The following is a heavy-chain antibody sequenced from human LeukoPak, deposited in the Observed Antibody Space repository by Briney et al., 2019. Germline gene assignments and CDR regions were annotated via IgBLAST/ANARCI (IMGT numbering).Heavy chain of an antibody. CDR3: ARRDVGAMIDY. D-gene: IGHD1-26*01. J-gene: IGHJ4*02. CDR1: GDSISSSRFY. CDR2: ILYSGRT. Sequence: SETLSLTCTVSGDSISSSRFYWAWIRQPPGKGLEWIGSILYSGRTFYNPSLKSRVTISVDTSKNQFSLRLGSVTASDTAVYYCARRDVGAMIDYWGQGTLVTVSS. V-gene: IGHV4-39*01.